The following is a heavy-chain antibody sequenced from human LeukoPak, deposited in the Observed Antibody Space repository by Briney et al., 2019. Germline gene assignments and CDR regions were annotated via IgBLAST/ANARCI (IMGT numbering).Heavy chain of an antibody. CDR3: AKASTTVVTNGYFQH. CDR1: GFTFSSYG. CDR2: ISYDGSNK. Sequence: GGSLRLSCAASGFTFSSYGMHWVRQAPGKGLEWVAVISYDGSNKYYADSVKGRFTISRDNSKNTLYLQMNSLRAEDTAVYYCAKASTTVVTNGYFQHWGQGTLVTVSS. V-gene: IGHV3-30*18. J-gene: IGHJ1*01. D-gene: IGHD4-23*01.